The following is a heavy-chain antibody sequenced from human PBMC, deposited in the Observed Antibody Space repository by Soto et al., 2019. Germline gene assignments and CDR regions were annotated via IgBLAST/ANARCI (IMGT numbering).Heavy chain of an antibody. Sequence: ASVKVSFKASGYTFTNSDINWVRQAPGQGLEWMGWMNPDSGHAAYAQKFQGRVTLTTSTSTSTVYMEMRSLGSEDTAVYYCARRPHCSGGICYYGLDNWGQGTLVTVSS. CDR3: ARRPHCSGGICYYGLDN. CDR2: MNPDSGHA. CDR1: GYTFTNSD. V-gene: IGHV1-8*01. J-gene: IGHJ4*02. D-gene: IGHD2-15*01.